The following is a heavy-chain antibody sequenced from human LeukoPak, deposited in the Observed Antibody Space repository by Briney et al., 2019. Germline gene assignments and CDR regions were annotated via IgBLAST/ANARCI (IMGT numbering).Heavy chain of an antibody. CDR3: ARHLSIAARPYFDY. J-gene: IGHJ4*02. CDR2: ISGSGGST. Sequence: GGSLRLSCAASGFTFSSYAMSCVRHAPGKGLECASSISGSGGSTYYADSVKGRFTISRVNSKNTLYLQMNSRRAVDTAVYYCARHLSIAARPYFDYWGQGTLVTVSS. V-gene: IGHV3-23*01. CDR1: GFTFSSYA. D-gene: IGHD6-6*01.